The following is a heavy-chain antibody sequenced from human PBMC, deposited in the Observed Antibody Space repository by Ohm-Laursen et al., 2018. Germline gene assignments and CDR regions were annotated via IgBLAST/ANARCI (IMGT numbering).Heavy chain of an antibody. CDR1: GYSISSGYY. V-gene: IGHV4-38-2*01. D-gene: IGHD3-9*01. Sequence: SETLSLTCAVSGYSISSGYYWGWIRQPPGKGLEWIGSIYHSGSTYYNPSLKSRVTMSVDTSKNQFSLKLSSVTAVDTAVYYCVTILTGTWYAFDIWGQGTMVTVSS. J-gene: IGHJ3*02. CDR2: IYHSGST. CDR3: VTILTGTWYAFDI.